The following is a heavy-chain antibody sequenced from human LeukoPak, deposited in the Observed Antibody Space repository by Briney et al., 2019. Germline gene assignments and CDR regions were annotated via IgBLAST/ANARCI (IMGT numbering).Heavy chain of an antibody. CDR3: ARVTEMTTVTSAFDY. D-gene: IGHD4-17*01. J-gene: IGHJ4*02. CDR1: AYTFTGYY. Sequence: GASVKVSCTASAYTFTGYYMHWVRQAPGQGLEWMGGINPNSGGTNYAQKFQGRVTMTRDTSISTAYMELSRLRSDDTAVYYCARVTEMTTVTSAFDYWGQGTLVTVSS. CDR2: INPNSGGT. V-gene: IGHV1-2*02.